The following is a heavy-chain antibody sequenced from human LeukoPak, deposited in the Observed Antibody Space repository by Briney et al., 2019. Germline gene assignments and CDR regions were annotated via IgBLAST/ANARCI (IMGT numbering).Heavy chain of an antibody. D-gene: IGHD1-26*01. J-gene: IGHJ4*02. CDR2: INHSGST. V-gene: IGHV4-34*01. Sequence: SEILSLTCAVYGGSFSGYYWSWIRQPPGKGLEWIGEINHSGSTNYNPSLKSRVTISVDTSKNQFSLKLSSVTAADTAVYYCARRGSSPGTFDYWGQGTLVTVSS. CDR3: ARRGSSPGTFDY. CDR1: GGSFSGYY.